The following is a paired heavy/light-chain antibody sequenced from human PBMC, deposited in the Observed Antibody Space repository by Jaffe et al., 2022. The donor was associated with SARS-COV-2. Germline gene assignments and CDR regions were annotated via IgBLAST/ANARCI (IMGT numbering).Light chain of an antibody. CDR3: QQSYSTPPT. CDR2: DAS. V-gene: IGKV1-39*01. Sequence: DIQMTQSPSSLSASVGDRVTITCRASQGIGKFLNWYHQKPGGAPKFLIHDASSLQSGVPSRFSGSGSGTDFTLTISSLQPEDFATYYCQQSYSTPPTFGGGTKVEIK. J-gene: IGKJ4*01. CDR1: QGIGKF.
Heavy chain of an antibody. D-gene: IGHD2-15*01. Sequence: QAQLVQSGAEVKKPGASVKVSCKTSGYTFTNYGVTWVRQAPGQGLEWMGWISPYNGNTDYTQKFQGRVIMTTDTSTSTAYMELRSLRSDDTAVYYCARGGVGHCSGGSCPSSWFDPWGQGTLVTVSS. CDR3: ARGGVGHCSGGSCPSSWFDP. CDR1: GYTFTNYG. J-gene: IGHJ5*02. V-gene: IGHV1-18*01. CDR2: ISPYNGNT.